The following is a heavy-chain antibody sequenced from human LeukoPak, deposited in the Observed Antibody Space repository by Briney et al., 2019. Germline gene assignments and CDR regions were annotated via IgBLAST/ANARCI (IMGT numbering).Heavy chain of an antibody. V-gene: IGHV4-59*01. CDR3: ARALRQQLVTGWFDP. Sequence: SETLSLTCTVSGDSISSYYWSWIRQPPGGGLEWVGHIYHSGSTNYNPPLKSRVTISLDTSKNQFSLNLISVTAADTAVYYCARALRQQLVTGWFDPWGQGTLVTVSS. CDR1: GDSISSYY. D-gene: IGHD6-13*01. J-gene: IGHJ5*02. CDR2: IYHSGST.